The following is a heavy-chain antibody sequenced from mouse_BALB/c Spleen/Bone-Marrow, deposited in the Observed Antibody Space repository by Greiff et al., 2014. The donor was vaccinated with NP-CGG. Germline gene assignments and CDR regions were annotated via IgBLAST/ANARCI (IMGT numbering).Heavy chain of an antibody. CDR3: TRWDGNYDWFGY. CDR1: GYTFTDYE. Sequence: QVQLQQSGAELVRPGASVTLSCKASGYTFTDYEMHWVKQTPVHGLEWIGAIDPETGGTAYNQKFKGKATLTADKSSSTAYMELRSLTSEDSAVYYCTRWDGNYDWFGYWGQGTLVTVSA. J-gene: IGHJ3*01. CDR2: IDPETGGT. V-gene: IGHV1-15*01. D-gene: IGHD2-1*01.